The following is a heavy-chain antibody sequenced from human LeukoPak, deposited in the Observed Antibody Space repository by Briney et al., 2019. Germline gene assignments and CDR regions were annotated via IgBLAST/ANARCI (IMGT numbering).Heavy chain of an antibody. Sequence: SETLSLTCTVSGGSISSYYWSWIRQPAGKGLEWIGRIYTSGSTNYNPSLKSRVTMSVDTSKNQFSLKLSSVTAADTAVYYCARGARRDDSSGYGYYYYYYMDVWGKGTTVTVSS. CDR2: IYTSGST. CDR1: GGSISSYY. J-gene: IGHJ6*03. CDR3: ARGARRDDSSGYGYYYYYYMDV. D-gene: IGHD3-22*01. V-gene: IGHV4-4*07.